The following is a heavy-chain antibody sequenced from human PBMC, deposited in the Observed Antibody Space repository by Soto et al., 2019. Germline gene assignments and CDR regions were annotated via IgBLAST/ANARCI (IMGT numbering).Heavy chain of an antibody. D-gene: IGHD3-16*01. V-gene: IGHV3-23*01. CDR3: AKGLRRLLRTQYYYGLDV. CDR1: GFTFSPYA. J-gene: IGHJ6*02. Sequence: GGSLRLSCATSGFTFSPYAMTWVRQAPGKGLEWVSSISGSGGNTNYADSVKGRFTVSRDNSKRTLSLQMNSLTEEDTAIYYCAKGLRRLLRTQYYYGLDVWGRGTTVTVSS. CDR2: ISGSGGNT.